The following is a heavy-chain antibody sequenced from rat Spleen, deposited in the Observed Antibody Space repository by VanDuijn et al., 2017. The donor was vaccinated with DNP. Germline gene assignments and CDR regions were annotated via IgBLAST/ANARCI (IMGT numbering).Heavy chain of an antibody. CDR1: GHSITNNYR. J-gene: IGHJ3*01. CDR2: INSAGRI. D-gene: IGHD1-1*01. CDR3: SSTRHSAVGNWFGY. Sequence: EVQLQESGPGLVTPSQSLSLTCSVTGHSITNNYRWNWLRKFPGNKLEWLGYINSAGRINYNPSLKSRVSITIDTSKNQFFLQLNSITTEDTATYYCSSTRHSAVGNWFGYWGQGTLLTVSS. V-gene: IGHV3-3*01.